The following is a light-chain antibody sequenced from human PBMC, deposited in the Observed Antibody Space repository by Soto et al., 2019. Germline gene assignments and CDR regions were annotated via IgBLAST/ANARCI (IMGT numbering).Light chain of an antibody. J-gene: IGKJ2*01. Sequence: IVMTQSPDSLAVSLGERATINCKSSQSVLYSSNNKNYLAWYRQKPGQPPKLLIYWASIRESGVPDRISGSGSGTEFTLTISSLQAEDVAVYYCQQYYSTPPYTFGQGTKLEIK. CDR3: QQYYSTPPYT. CDR2: WAS. V-gene: IGKV4-1*01. CDR1: QSVLYSSNNKNY.